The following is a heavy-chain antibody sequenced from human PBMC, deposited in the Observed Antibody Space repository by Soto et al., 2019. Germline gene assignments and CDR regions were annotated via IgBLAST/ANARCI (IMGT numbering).Heavy chain of an antibody. Sequence: QVQLQESGPGLVKPSWTLSLTCAVSGGSISSSNWWSWVRQPPGKGLEWIGEIYHSGSTNYNPSLKSRVTISVDKSKNQFSLKLSSVTAADTAVYYCARDARGKQWLGPGSLDYWGQGTLVTVSS. CDR2: IYHSGST. CDR3: ARDARGKQWLGPGSLDY. J-gene: IGHJ4*02. V-gene: IGHV4-4*02. D-gene: IGHD6-19*01. CDR1: GGSISSSNW.